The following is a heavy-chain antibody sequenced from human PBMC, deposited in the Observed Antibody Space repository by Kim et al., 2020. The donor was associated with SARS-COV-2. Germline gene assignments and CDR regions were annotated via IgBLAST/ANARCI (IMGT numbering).Heavy chain of an antibody. D-gene: IGHD3-22*01. J-gene: IGHJ4*01. CDR3: ARGSKFNGYYYYFDY. CDR2: IYSSGTT. Sequence: SETLSLTCTVSGGSISSGGYYWSWIRQHPGKGLEWIGCIYSSGTTYYNSSLKSRLTLSVDTFNNQFSLKLYSVTAADTAVYFCARGSKFNGYYYYFDYWG. V-gene: IGHV4-31*03. CDR1: GGSISSGGYY.